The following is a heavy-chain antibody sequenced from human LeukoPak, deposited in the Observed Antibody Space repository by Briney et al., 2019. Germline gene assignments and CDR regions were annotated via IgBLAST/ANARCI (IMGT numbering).Heavy chain of an antibody. CDR3: AGVRTYYYDSSGFREAFDI. CDR1: GYTFTSYD. D-gene: IGHD3-22*01. V-gene: IGHV1-8*01. Sequence: ASVKVSCKASGYTFTSYDINWVRQATGQGLEWMGWMNPNSGNTGYAQKFQGRVTMTRNTSISTAYMELSRLRSEDTAVYYCAGVRTYYYDSSGFREAFDIWGQGTMVTVSS. CDR2: MNPNSGNT. J-gene: IGHJ3*02.